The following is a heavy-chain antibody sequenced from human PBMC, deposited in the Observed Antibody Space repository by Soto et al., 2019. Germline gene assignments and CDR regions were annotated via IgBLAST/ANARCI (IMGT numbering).Heavy chain of an antibody. V-gene: IGHV3-74*01. D-gene: IGHD6-6*01. CDR1: GFTFSSYW. CDR3: ARDYGSSRSNWFDP. J-gene: IGHJ5*02. Sequence: GGSLRLSCAASGFTFSSYWMHWVRQAPGKGLVWVSRINSAGSSTTYADSVKGRFTISRDNSKNTLYLQMNSLRAEDTAVYYCARDYGSSRSNWFDPWGQGTLVTVSS. CDR2: INSAGSST.